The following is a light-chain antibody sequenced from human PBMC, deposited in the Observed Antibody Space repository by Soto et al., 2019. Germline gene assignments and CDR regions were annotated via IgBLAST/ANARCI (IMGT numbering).Light chain of an antibody. CDR2: EVS. Sequence: QSALTQPASVSGSPGQSITISCTGTSSDVGAYKYVSWYQQHPGKAPKLMIYEVSNRPSGVSNRFSGSKSGNTASVTISGRQAEDEADYYCSSYTSTNTQVFGTGTKVTVL. V-gene: IGLV2-14*01. CDR3: SSYTSTNTQV. J-gene: IGLJ1*01. CDR1: SSDVGAYKY.